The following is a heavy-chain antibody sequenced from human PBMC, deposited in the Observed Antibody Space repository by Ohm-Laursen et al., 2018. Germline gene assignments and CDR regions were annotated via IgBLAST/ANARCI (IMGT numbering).Heavy chain of an antibody. CDR1: GGSFSGYY. V-gene: IGHV4-34*01. D-gene: IGHD6-19*01. CDR2: INHSGST. J-gene: IGHJ5*02. Sequence: GTLSLTCPVYGGSFSGYYWSWIRQPPGKGLEWIGEINHSGSTNYNPSLKSRVTISVDTSKNQFSLKLSSVTAADTAVYYCAKDPSGWFYFDPWGQGILVTASS. CDR3: AKDPSGWFYFDP.